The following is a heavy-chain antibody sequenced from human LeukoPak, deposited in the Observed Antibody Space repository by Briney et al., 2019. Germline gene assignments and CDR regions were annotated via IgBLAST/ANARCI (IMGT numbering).Heavy chain of an antibody. CDR3: AKDQQWVVDY. CDR1: GFTFSGDD. Sequence: GRSLRLSCAASGFTFSGDDIQWVRQAPGKGLEWVAVLSYDGSNKYYADSVKGRFTISGDSSKNTVYLQMNSLRAEDTAVYYCAKDQQWVVDYWGQGTLVTVSS. V-gene: IGHV3-30*18. D-gene: IGHD6-19*01. CDR2: LSYDGSNK. J-gene: IGHJ4*02.